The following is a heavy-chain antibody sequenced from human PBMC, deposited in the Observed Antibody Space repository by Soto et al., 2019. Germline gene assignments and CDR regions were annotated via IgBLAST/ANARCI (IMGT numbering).Heavy chain of an antibody. J-gene: IGHJ4*02. Sequence: SETLSLTCAVSGFSISSDYFWGWIRQPPGNGLEWIWSIYHTGTTYYIKSLKSRSTIFLDTSKNQFSLNLTSVTAADTAIYYCARDRLRYFDSSGYYSGPPPHXWGQVARFPVSX. D-gene: IGHD3-22*01. CDR3: ARDRLRYFDSSGYYSGPPPHX. CDR1: GFSISSDYF. CDR2: IYHTGTT. V-gene: IGHV4-38-2*02.